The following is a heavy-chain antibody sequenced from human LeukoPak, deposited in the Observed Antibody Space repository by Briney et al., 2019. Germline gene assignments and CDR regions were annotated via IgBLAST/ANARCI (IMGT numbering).Heavy chain of an antibody. CDR1: GFTFSSHW. J-gene: IGHJ4*02. V-gene: IGHV3-74*01. CDR2: INTDGSTT. Sequence: GGSLRLSCAASGFTFSSHWMHWVRQAPGKGLVWVSRINTDGSTTNYADSVKGRFTVSRDNAKNTLYLQMNSLRAEDTAVYYCARDGHRLPDYWGQGTLVTVSS. D-gene: IGHD1-14*01. CDR3: ARDGHRLPDY.